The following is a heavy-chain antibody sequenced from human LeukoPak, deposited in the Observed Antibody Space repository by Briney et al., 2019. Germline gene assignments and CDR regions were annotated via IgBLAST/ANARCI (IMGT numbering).Heavy chain of an antibody. CDR1: GGSISSSSYY. D-gene: IGHD1-26*01. Sequence: SETLSLTCTVSGGSISSSSYYWGWIRQPPGKGLEWIGTIYYSGSTYYNPSLKSRVTISVDTSKNQFSLKLSSVTAADTAVYYCARHVPVGHRWFDPWGQGTLVTVSS. V-gene: IGHV4-39*01. CDR3: ARHVPVGHRWFDP. CDR2: IYYSGST. J-gene: IGHJ5*02.